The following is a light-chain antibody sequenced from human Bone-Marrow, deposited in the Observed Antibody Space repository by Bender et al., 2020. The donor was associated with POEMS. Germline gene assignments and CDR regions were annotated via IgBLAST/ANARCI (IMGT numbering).Light chain of an antibody. Sequence: QSALTQPASVSGSPGQSITISCTGTSGDIGRYTSVSWFQQHPGKVPKLMIYDVSDRPSGVSNRFSGSKSGNTASLTISGLQAEDEADYYCCSYANSGTYVFGTGTKVTVL. CDR2: DVS. CDR3: CSYANSGTYV. J-gene: IGLJ1*01. CDR1: SGDIGRYTS. V-gene: IGLV2-23*02.